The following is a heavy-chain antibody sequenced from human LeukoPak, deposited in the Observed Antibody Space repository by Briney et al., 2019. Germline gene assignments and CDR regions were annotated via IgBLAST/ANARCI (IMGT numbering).Heavy chain of an antibody. Sequence: SETLSLTCTVSGGSINSYYGSWIRQPPGKGLEWMGYIYYTGSTDYNPSLKSRVTISVDTSKNQFSLKLSSVTAADTAVYYCTRSYDSRGYYSYGLDVWGQGTTVTVS. V-gene: IGHV4-59*01. CDR2: IYYTGST. D-gene: IGHD3-22*01. J-gene: IGHJ6*02. CDR1: GGSINSYY. CDR3: TRSYDSRGYYSYGLDV.